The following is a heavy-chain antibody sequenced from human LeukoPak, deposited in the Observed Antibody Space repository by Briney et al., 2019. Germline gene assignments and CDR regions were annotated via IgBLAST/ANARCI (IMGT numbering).Heavy chain of an antibody. CDR3: VWSGSYYSYAHFDY. D-gene: IGHD3-10*02. CDR1: GGSLSSSSYY. Sequence: PSETLSLTCTLSGGSLSSSSYYWGWIRQPPGRGREWIESIYYSGSTYYNPSLKTRVTISVDPSKNSFSLKLSSVTAADTAVYYWVWSGSYYSYAHFDYWGRGTLVIVSS. V-gene: IGHV4-39*01. J-gene: IGHJ4*02. CDR2: IYYSGST.